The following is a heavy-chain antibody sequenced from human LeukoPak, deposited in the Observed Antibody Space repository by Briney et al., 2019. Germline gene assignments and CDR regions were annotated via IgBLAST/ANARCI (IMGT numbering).Heavy chain of an antibody. D-gene: IGHD2-2*01. J-gene: IGHJ4*02. CDR1: GGSFSGYY. Sequence: SETLSLTCAVYGGSFSGYYWSWIRQPPGKGLEWIGEINHSGSTNYNPSLKSRVTISVDTSKNQFSLKLSSVTAADTAVYYCARFIVVVPSFDYWGQGTLVTVSS. CDR3: ARFIVVVPSFDY. V-gene: IGHV4-34*01. CDR2: INHSGST.